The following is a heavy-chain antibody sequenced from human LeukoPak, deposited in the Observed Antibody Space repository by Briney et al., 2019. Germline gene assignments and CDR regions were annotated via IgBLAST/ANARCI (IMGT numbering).Heavy chain of an antibody. J-gene: IGHJ4*02. CDR2: INPSGGST. D-gene: IGHD5-18*01. Sequence: ASVKVSCKASGYTFTGYYMHWVRQAPGQGLEWMGIINPSGGSTSYAQKFQGRVTMTRDTSTSTVYMELSSLRSEDTAVYYCARGQKYTSGYTVTELGSRYFDYWGQGTLVTVSS. CDR1: GYTFTGYY. V-gene: IGHV1-46*01. CDR3: ARGQKYTSGYTVTELGSRYFDY.